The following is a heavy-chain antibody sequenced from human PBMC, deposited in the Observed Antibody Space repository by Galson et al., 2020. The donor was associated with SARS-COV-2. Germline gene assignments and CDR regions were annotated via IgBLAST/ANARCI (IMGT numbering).Heavy chain of an antibody. D-gene: IGHD3-22*01. V-gene: IGHV4-39*07. CDR3: AKDYYDSSEYYSAGGWFDP. J-gene: IGHJ5*02. Sequence: ASETLSLTCTVSGGPISGSSNFWAWIRQPPGKGLEWIGSIAYRGTSYHNPSLRSRVTISVDTSKNKFSLKLTSVTAADTAVYYCAKDYYDSSEYYSAGGWFDPWGQGTLVTVS. CDR1: GGPISGSSNF. CDR2: IAYRGTS.